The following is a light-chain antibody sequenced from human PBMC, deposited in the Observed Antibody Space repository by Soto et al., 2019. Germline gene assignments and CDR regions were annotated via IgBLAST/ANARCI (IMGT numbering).Light chain of an antibody. J-gene: IGLJ2*01. V-gene: IGLV2-23*02. Sequence: QSVLTQPASVSGSPGQSITISCTGTSSEVGSYNLVSWYQQHPGKAPKLMIYEVSKRPSGVSNRFSGSKSGNTASLTISGLQAEDEADYYCCSYAGSSTFVFGGGTKVTVL. CDR3: CSYAGSSTFV. CDR2: EVS. CDR1: SSEVGSYNL.